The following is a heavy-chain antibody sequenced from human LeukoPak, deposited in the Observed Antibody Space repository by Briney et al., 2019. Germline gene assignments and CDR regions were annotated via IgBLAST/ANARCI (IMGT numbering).Heavy chain of an antibody. CDR3: AAESRQGA. J-gene: IGHJ5*02. CDR2: ISYDGSNK. D-gene: IGHD6-13*01. Sequence: GGSLRLSCAASGFTFGSYAMHWVRQAPGKGLEWVAVISYDGSNKYYADSVKGRFTISRDNSKNTLNLQMNSLRAEDTAVYYCAAESRQGAWGQGTLVTVSS. CDR1: GFTFGSYA. V-gene: IGHV3-30*04.